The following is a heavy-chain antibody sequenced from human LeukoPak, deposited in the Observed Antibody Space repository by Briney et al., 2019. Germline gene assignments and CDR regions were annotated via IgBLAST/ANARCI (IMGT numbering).Heavy chain of an antibody. J-gene: IGHJ4*02. CDR1: GFSFSGHW. Sequence: GGSLRLSCTASGFSFSGHWMHWVRQAPGKGLMWVSRINRGGSRTDYADSVKGRSTIFRDNAKNTLYLQMNSLRAEDTAVYYCVRDLGGRSGHWGQGTLVTVSS. D-gene: IGHD1-26*01. CDR3: VRDLGGRSGH. CDR2: INRGGSRT. V-gene: IGHV3-74*01.